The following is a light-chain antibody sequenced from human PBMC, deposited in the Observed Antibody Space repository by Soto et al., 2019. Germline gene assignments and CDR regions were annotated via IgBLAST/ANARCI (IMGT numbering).Light chain of an antibody. Sequence: EIVLSQSPGTLSMSPGERATLSCRASQSLSSSYLAWYQHKPGQAPRLLIYGASFGATGVPGRFSGSGSGTDFTLTIRRLEPEDFAVYYCQQYGSSPRTFGGGTKVDIK. CDR1: QSLSSSY. CDR3: QQYGSSPRT. J-gene: IGKJ4*01. V-gene: IGKV3-20*01. CDR2: GAS.